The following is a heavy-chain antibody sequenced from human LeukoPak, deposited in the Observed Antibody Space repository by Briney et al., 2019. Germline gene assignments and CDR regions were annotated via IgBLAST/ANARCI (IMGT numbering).Heavy chain of an antibody. D-gene: IGHD6-19*01. CDR3: AKGIYSSGWSYFDY. Sequence: AGGSLRLSCAASGFTFSNSAMRWVRQAPGKGLEWVSTLSGGGITTYYADSVKGRFTISRDNSKNTLYLQMNSLRAKGTAVYYCAKGIYSSGWSYFDYWGHGTLVTVSS. CDR1: GFTFSNSA. J-gene: IGHJ4*01. V-gene: IGHV3-23*01. CDR2: LSGGGITT.